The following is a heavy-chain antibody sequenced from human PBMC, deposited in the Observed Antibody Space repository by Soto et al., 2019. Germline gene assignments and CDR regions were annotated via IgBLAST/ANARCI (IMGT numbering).Heavy chain of an antibody. J-gene: IGHJ4*02. Sequence: GASVKVSCKVSGYTLTELSMHWVRQAPGKGLEWMGGFDPEDGETIYAQKFQGRVTMTEDTSTDTAYMELSSLRSEDTAVYYCERASIAVAGTATFDYWGQGTLVTVSS. CDR1: GYTLTELS. CDR2: FDPEDGET. V-gene: IGHV1-24*01. D-gene: IGHD6-19*01. CDR3: ERASIAVAGTATFDY.